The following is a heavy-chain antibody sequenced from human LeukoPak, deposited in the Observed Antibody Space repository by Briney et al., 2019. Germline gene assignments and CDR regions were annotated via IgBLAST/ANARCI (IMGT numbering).Heavy chain of an antibody. CDR3: ARGEGYSSPTFDY. CDR2: IDHSEST. J-gene: IGHJ4*02. CDR1: GGSISSCGFA. Sequence: AQTLSLTCAVSGGSISSCGFAWSWIRQPPGKGLEWIVYIDHSESTYYNPSLKSRVTISVDRSKNHFSLKLSSVTAADTAVYYCARGEGYSSPTFDYWGKGTLVTVSS. V-gene: IGHV4-30-2*01. D-gene: IGHD6-13*01.